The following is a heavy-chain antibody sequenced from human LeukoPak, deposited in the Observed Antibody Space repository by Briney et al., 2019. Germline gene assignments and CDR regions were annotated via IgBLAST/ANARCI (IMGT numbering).Heavy chain of an antibody. Sequence: HPGGSLRLSCAASGFTFSSYAMHWVHQAPGKGLEWVAVISYDGSNKYYADSVKERFTIARDNSKNTLYLQMNSLRAEDTAVYYCARDSVSSGWYFDYWGQGTLVTVSS. V-gene: IGHV3-30*04. CDR1: GFTFSSYA. CDR3: ARDSVSSGWYFDY. J-gene: IGHJ4*02. D-gene: IGHD6-19*01. CDR2: ISYDGSNK.